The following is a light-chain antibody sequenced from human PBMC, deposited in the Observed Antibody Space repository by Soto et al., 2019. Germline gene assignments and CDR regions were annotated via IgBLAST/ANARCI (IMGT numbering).Light chain of an antibody. Sequence: DIRMTQSPSSLSASVGDRVTITCRASQSVTTYLNWYQQKPGKAPKLLIYVAFSLQSGVPSRFSGSGSGTDFALTISSLQPEDSATYFCQQTYSIPPLSFGGGTKVEIK. CDR3: QQTYSIPPLS. CDR1: QSVTTY. V-gene: IGKV1-39*01. J-gene: IGKJ4*01. CDR2: VAF.